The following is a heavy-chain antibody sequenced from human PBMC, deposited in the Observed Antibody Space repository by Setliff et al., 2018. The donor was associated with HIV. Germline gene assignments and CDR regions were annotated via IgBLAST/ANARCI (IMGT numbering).Heavy chain of an antibody. J-gene: IGHJ5*02. D-gene: IGHD4-17*01. CDR3: TRDWRAYGLMGS. Sequence: SETLSLTCAVSGVSISSSNWWSWVRQPPGKGLEWIGEIYFNLQTNYNPAFKSRVSMGLDNAKHQLSLRLTSVTAADTAIYYCTRDWRAYGLMGSWGQGMLVTVSS. CDR1: GVSISSSNW. V-gene: IGHV4-4*02. CDR2: IYFNLQT.